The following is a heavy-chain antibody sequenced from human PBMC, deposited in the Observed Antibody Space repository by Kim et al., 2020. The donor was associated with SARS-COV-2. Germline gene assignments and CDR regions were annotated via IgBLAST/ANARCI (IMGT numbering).Heavy chain of an antibody. J-gene: IGHJ4*02. V-gene: IGHV3-33*01. D-gene: IGHD3-16*01. CDR3: ARERGSGNPSGYCFDY. CDR2: ISGNGSNT. Sequence: GGSLRLSCAASGFTFSTYGMHWVRQAPGKGLEWVSLISGNGSNTYYADSVKGRFTISRDNSKNTLYLQMNSLRAEDTAVYYCARERGSGNPSGYCFDYWGQGPLVTVPS. CDR1: GFTFSTYG.